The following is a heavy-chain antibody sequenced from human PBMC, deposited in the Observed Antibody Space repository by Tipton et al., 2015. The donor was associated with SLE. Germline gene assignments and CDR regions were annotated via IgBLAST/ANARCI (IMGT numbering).Heavy chain of an antibody. D-gene: IGHD1-14*01. CDR2: IKSKTDGGTT. CDR1: GFTFSNAW. CDR3: TTENLGTFEPPAVPRYYFDY. Sequence: SLRLSCAASGFTFSNAWMNWVRQAPGKGLEWVGRIKSKTDGGTTDYAAPVKGRFTISRDDSKNTLYLQMNSLKTEDTAVYYCTTENLGTFEPPAVPRYYFDYWGQGTLVTVSS. V-gene: IGHV3-15*01. J-gene: IGHJ4*02.